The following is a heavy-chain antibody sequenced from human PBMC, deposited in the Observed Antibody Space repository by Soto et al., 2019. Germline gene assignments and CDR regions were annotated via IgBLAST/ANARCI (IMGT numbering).Heavy chain of an antibody. CDR2: ISDSGGST. CDR3: AKSVAYSSPTHYFDH. J-gene: IGHJ4*02. V-gene: IGHV3-23*01. D-gene: IGHD6-13*01. CDR1: RFTFSGYA. Sequence: EVQLLESGGVLVQPGGSLRLACASSRFTFSGYAMSWVRHAPGKGLEWVSSISDSGGSTYYADSVRGRFTISRDNSKNTLYLQMNSLTDEDTALYFCAKSVAYSSPTHYFDHWGQGTLVTVSS.